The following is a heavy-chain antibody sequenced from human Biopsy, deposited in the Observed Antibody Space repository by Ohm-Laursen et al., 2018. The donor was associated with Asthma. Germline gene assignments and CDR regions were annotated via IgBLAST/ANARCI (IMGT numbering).Heavy chain of an antibody. CDR3: ARDVMEWYLPAFDF. J-gene: IGHJ4*02. CDR2: GGRYYDGGLK. CDR1: GFTFRSYA. V-gene: IGHV3-30-3*01. Sequence: SLRLSCSASGFTFRSYAIHWVRQAPGKGLEWVAVGGRYYDGGLKYYADSGNGRFTVSRDDSKNTLYLQMNSLRPDDTAVYYCARDVMEWYLPAFDFWGQGTLVTVSS. D-gene: IGHD3-3*01.